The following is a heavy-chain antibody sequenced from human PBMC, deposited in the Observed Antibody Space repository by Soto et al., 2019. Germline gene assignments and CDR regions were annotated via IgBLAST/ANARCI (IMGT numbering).Heavy chain of an antibody. CDR1: GGSISSGGYS. J-gene: IGHJ5*02. D-gene: IGHD3-10*01. CDR2: MYHSGST. Sequence: PSETLSLTCAVSGGSISSGGYSWSWIRQPPGKGLEWIGYMYHSGSTYYNPSLKSRVTISVDRSKNQFSLKLSSVTAADTAVYYCARSVTPWGQGTLVTVSS. CDR3: ARSVTP. V-gene: IGHV4-30-2*01.